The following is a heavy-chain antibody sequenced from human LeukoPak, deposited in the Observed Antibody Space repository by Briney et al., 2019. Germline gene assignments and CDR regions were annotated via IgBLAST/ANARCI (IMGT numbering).Heavy chain of an antibody. V-gene: IGHV3-21*01. J-gene: IGHJ4*02. Sequence: GGSLRLSCAASGFTFSGYNMNWVRQAPGKGLEWVSSISSSSSYIYYADSVKGRFTISRDNAKNSLYLQMNSLRAEDTAVYYCARDQGSGGDHNIDYWGQGNLVTVSS. CDR1: GFTFSGYN. CDR3: ARDQGSGGDHNIDY. D-gene: IGHD2-21*02. CDR2: ISSSSSYI.